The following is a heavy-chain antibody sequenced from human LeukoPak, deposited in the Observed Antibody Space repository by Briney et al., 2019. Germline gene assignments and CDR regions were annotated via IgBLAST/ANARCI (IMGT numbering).Heavy chain of an antibody. CDR3: AKVAVMFDY. J-gene: IGHJ4*02. CDR1: GFTLSSYA. V-gene: IGHV3-23*01. D-gene: IGHD2-21*01. CDR2: ISGSGGSK. Sequence: GGTLRLSCAASGFTLSSYAMSWVRQAPGKGLEWVSAISGSGGSKYYADSVKGRFTISRDNSKNTLYLQMNSLRAEDTAVYHCAKVAVMFDYWGQGTLVNVSS.